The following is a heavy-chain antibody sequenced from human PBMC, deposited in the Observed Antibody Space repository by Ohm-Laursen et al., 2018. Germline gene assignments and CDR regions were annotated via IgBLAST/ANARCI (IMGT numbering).Heavy chain of an antibody. CDR3: ARGYYDSRGSAFEI. V-gene: IGHV1-46*01. J-gene: IGHJ3*02. Sequence: GSSVKVSCKASGYTFTTSYLHWVRQAPGQGLEWMGIINPSGASTSYAQKFQGRVTMTRDTSTSTVYMELSSLRSEDTAVYYCARGYYDSRGSAFEIWGQGTMVTVSS. CDR1: GYTFTTSY. CDR2: INPSGAST. D-gene: IGHD3-22*01.